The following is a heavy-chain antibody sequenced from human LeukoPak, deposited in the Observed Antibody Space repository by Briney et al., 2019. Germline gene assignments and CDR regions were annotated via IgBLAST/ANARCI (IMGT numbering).Heavy chain of an antibody. CDR1: GGSISISSGGYY. Sequence: SQTLSLTCTVSGGSISISSGGYYWSWIRQHPGKGLEWIGYIYYSGSTYYNPSLESRVIISVDMSKNQFSLKLSSVTAADTAVYYCARASLGIEEWGQGILVTVSS. CDR3: ARASLGIEE. CDR2: IYYSGST. D-gene: IGHD2-21*01. V-gene: IGHV4-31*03. J-gene: IGHJ4*02.